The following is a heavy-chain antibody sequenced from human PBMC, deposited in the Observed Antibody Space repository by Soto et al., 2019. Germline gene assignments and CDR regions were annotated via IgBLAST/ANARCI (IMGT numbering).Heavy chain of an antibody. V-gene: IGHV4-59*01. D-gene: IGHD1-26*01. Sequence: SETLSLTCTISGGSIRVYYWSWIRQSPRQGLEWIGYVYDNGRPYYSPSLKSRVTISADTSKNQISLKLTSATAADTAVYYCARGVGASPPRNWGRGTLVTVSS. CDR1: GGSIRVYY. CDR2: VYDNGRP. J-gene: IGHJ4*01. CDR3: ARGVGASPPRN.